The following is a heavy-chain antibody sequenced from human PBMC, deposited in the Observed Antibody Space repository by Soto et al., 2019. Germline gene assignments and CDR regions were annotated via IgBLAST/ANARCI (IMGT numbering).Heavy chain of an antibody. CDR2: IYYSGTT. CDR3: AREHRCNVIDF. J-gene: IGHJ4*03. V-gene: IGHV4-31*03. CDR1: GGTFRSDSFI. Sequence: SAKLPLTCCVSGGTFRSDSFIWCWVRQFPGKGLEWIGYIYYSGTTYYNPSLKSRVIMSVDTSKNQFSLKLSSVTAADTAGYFCAREHRCNVIDFWGLWT. D-gene: IGHD2-8*01.